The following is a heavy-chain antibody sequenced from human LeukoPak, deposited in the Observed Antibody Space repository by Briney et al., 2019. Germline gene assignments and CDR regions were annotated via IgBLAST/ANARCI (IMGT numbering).Heavy chain of an antibody. CDR3: ARDRGAFDI. Sequence: SGGSLRLSCAASGFTFSSYGMHWVRQAPGKGLEWVAFIRYDGSEKSYADSVKGRFTISRDNAKNSLYLQMNSLRAEDTAVYYCARDRGAFDIWGQGTMVTVSS. V-gene: IGHV3-30*02. J-gene: IGHJ3*02. D-gene: IGHD3-10*01. CDR1: GFTFSSYG. CDR2: IRYDGSEK.